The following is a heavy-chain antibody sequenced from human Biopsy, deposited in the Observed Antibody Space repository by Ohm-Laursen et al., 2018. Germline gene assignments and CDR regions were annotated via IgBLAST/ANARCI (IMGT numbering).Heavy chain of an antibody. J-gene: IGHJ4*02. CDR2: VKSNANGGTT. D-gene: IGHD6-19*01. V-gene: IGHV3-15*05. CDR3: TAGIPGLSRSSDY. CDR1: GFTFSAAC. Sequence: SLRLSCAASGFTFSAACMYWVRQAPGKGLECVALVKSNANGGTTEYPAPVEGRFSISRDDSRNTVYLHMSSLNTDDTAMYFCTAGIPGLSRSSDYWGQGTLVTVSS.